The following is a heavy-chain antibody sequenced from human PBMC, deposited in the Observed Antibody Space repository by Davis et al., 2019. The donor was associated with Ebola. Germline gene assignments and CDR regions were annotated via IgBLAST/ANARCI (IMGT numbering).Heavy chain of an antibody. CDR3: ARVQDFWSGSNPTYYYYYGMDV. D-gene: IGHD3-3*01. Sequence: GESLKISCAASGFTFSSYAMSWVRQAPGKGLEWVSAISSSGSTIYYADSVKGRFTISRDNAKNSLYLQMNSLRAEDTAVYYCARVQDFWSGSNPTYYYYYGMDVWGQGTTVTVSS. V-gene: IGHV3-48*03. J-gene: IGHJ6*02. CDR2: ISSSGSTI. CDR1: GFTFSSYA.